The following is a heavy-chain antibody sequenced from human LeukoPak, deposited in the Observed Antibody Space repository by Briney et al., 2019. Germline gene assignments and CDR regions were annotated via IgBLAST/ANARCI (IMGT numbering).Heavy chain of an antibody. CDR1: GFTFSSYS. CDR2: ISSSSSYI. Sequence: PGRSLRLSCAASGFTFSSYSMNWVRQAPGKGLEWVSSISSSSSYIYYADSVKGRFTIYRDNAKNSLYLQMNSLRGEDTAVYYCARDPTDSSGYYYGYWGQGTLVTVSS. J-gene: IGHJ4*02. V-gene: IGHV3-21*01. CDR3: ARDPTDSSGYYYGY. D-gene: IGHD3-22*01.